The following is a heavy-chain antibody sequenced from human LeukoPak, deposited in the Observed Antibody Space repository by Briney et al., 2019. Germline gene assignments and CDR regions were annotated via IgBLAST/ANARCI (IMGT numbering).Heavy chain of an antibody. Sequence: HPGGSLRLSCAASGFTFSDRDMDWVRQAPGKGLEWVGRSRNKAKSHTTGYAASVKGRFTISRDNSNNSVWLQMNSLKTEDTAVYYCALWSYYYYGLDVWGQGTTVTVSS. J-gene: IGHJ6*02. CDR1: GFTFSDRD. CDR2: SRNKAKSHTT. CDR3: ALWSYYYYGLDV. D-gene: IGHD5-18*01. V-gene: IGHV3-72*01.